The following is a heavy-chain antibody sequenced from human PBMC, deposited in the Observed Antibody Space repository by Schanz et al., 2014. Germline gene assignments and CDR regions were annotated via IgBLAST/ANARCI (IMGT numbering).Heavy chain of an antibody. Sequence: QVQLQESGPGLVKPSETLSLTCTVSGGSISTYYWSWIRQPAGKGLEWIGRIYTSGSTNYNPSLKSRVTMSVDTSKKQFSLNLSSVTAADTAVYYCARGRVVPAAPEFDYWGQGILVTVSS. J-gene: IGHJ4*02. CDR2: IYTSGST. V-gene: IGHV4-4*07. CDR3: ARGRVVPAAPEFDY. D-gene: IGHD2-2*01. CDR1: GGSISTYY.